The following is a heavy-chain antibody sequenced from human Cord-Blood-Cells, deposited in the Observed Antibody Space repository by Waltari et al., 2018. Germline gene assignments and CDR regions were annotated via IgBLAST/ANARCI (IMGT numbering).Heavy chain of an antibody. V-gene: IGHV1-69*01. CDR2: IIPIFGTA. Sequence: QVQLVQSGAEVKKPGSSVKVSCKASGGTFSSYAISWMRQAPGQGLEWMGGIIPIFGTANYAQKFQGRVTITADESTSTAYMELSSLRSEDTAVYYCARGSPINDFWSGYPYYFDYWGQGTLVTVSS. CDR3: ARGSPINDFWSGYPYYFDY. D-gene: IGHD3-3*01. J-gene: IGHJ4*02. CDR1: GGTFSSYA.